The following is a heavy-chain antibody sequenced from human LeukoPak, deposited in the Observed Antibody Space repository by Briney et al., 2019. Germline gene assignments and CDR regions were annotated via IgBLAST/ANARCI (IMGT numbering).Heavy chain of an antibody. D-gene: IGHD2-21*01. CDR2: IIPMFGTA. J-gene: IGHJ6*03. Sequence: RASVKVSCKASGGTFRNYAISWVRQAPGQGLEWMGGIIPMFGTANYAQKFQGRVTITADKSTSTAYMELSSLRSEDTAVYYCARRGQVNYYYYMDVWGKGTTVTVSS. CDR3: ARRGQVNYYYYMDV. CDR1: GGTFRNYA. V-gene: IGHV1-69*06.